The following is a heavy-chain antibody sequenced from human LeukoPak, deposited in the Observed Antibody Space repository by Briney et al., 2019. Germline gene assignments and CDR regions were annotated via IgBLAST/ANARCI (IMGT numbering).Heavy chain of an antibody. Sequence: SQTLSLTCTVSGGSISSGDYYWSWIRQPPGKGLEWIGYIYYSGSTYYNPSLKSRVTISVDTSKNQFSLKLSSVTAADTAVYYCARGVAATVTNAGYYYYYMDVWGKGTTVTVSS. V-gene: IGHV4-30-4*01. D-gene: IGHD4-17*01. CDR2: IYYSGST. CDR3: ARGVAATVTNAGYYYYYMDV. J-gene: IGHJ6*03. CDR1: GGSISSGDYY.